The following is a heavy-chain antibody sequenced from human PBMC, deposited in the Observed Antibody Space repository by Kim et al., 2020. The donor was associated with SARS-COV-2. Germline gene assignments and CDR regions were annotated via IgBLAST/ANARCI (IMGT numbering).Heavy chain of an antibody. CDR2: ISSSSSYT. Sequence: GGSLRLSCAASGFTFSDYYMSWIRQAPGKGLEWVSYISSSSSYTNYADSVKGRFTISRDNAKNSLYLQMNSLRAEDTAVYYCARVDYMRAGGRCSSTSCYSGFSSFDYWGQGTLVTVSS. CDR3: ARVDYMRAGGRCSSTSCYSGFSSFDY. J-gene: IGHJ4*02. V-gene: IGHV3-11*05. CDR1: GFTFSDYY. D-gene: IGHD2-2*01.